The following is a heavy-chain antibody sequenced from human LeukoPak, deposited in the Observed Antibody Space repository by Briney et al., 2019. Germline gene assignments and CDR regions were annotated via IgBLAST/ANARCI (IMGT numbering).Heavy chain of an antibody. CDR1: GFTFSSFW. CDR2: ISSISSTI. V-gene: IGHV3-48*01. CDR3: ARDGASYSNYEGNFDY. J-gene: IGHJ4*02. D-gene: IGHD4-11*01. Sequence: GGSLRLSCAASGFTFSSFWMTWVRQAPGKGREWVSYISSISSTIHYSDSVKGRFTISRDNAKNSLYLQMNSLTAEDTAVYYCARDGASYSNYEGNFDYWGQGTLVTVSS.